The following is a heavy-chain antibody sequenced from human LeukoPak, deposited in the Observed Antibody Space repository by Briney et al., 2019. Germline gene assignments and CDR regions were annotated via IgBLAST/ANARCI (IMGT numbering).Heavy chain of an antibody. V-gene: IGHV3-23*01. CDR2: ISGSGRT. D-gene: IGHD2-2*01. J-gene: IGHJ4*02. CDR3: VKGGQDCSPTTCYYD. Sequence: GGSLRLSCVASGYFFNNYAGSWVPQAPGKGREGCSAISGSGRTYYADSVKGRFNISRDNSKNTGYLQMNSLRAEDTAVYYCVKGGQDCSPTTCYYDWGQGTLVTVSS. CDR1: GYFFNNYA.